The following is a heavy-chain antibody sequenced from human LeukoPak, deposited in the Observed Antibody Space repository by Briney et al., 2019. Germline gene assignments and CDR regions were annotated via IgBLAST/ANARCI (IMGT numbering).Heavy chain of an antibody. CDR3: ARHPGKVTNDRYFDL. CDR2: INPNSGGT. J-gene: IGHJ2*01. Sequence: ASVKVSCKASGYTFSGYYMHWVRQAPGQGLEWMGWINPNSGGTNCAQKFQGRVTMTRDTSITTAYMELSRLSSDDTAVYYCARHPGKVTNDRYFDLWGGGTLVTVSS. CDR1: GYTFSGYY. V-gene: IGHV1-2*02. D-gene: IGHD4-23*01.